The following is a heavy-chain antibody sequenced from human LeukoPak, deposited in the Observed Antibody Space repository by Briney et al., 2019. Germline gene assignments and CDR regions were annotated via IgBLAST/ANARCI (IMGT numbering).Heavy chain of an antibody. CDR3: ARRGNMSSHAFDI. J-gene: IGHJ3*02. Sequence: GGSLRLSCAASGFSFIDSYLSWIRQAPGQGLEWLSYIKSSDTSTFYADSVKGRFTVSRDNAKNSLYLQMNSLRAEDTAVYYCARRGNMSSHAFDIWGQGTVGTVSS. V-gene: IGHV3-11*01. CDR1: GFSFIDSY. CDR2: IKSSDTST. D-gene: IGHD2/OR15-2a*01.